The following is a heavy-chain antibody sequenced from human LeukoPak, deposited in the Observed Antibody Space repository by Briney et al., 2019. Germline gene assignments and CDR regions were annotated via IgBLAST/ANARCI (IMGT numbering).Heavy chain of an antibody. CDR1: GYTFTGYY. CDR3: ARENRDGDGYNLGFDY. CDR2: INPNSGGT. V-gene: IGHV1-2*02. D-gene: IGHD5-24*01. Sequence: ASVKVSCKASGYTFTGYYMHWVRQASGQGLEWMGWINPNSGGTNYAQKFQGRVTMTRDTSISTAYMELSRLRSDDTAVYYCARENRDGDGYNLGFDYWGQGTLVTVSS. J-gene: IGHJ4*02.